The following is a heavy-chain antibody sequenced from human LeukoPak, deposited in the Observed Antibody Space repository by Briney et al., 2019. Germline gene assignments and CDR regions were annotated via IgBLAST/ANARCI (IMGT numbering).Heavy chain of an antibody. D-gene: IGHD3-9*01. CDR2: ISSSSSYI. J-gene: IGHJ4*02. CDR3: ARAKEPRKYYDILTGHFDY. CDR1: AFTFSRHT. Sequence: PGGSLRLSCAASAFTFSRHTMNWVRQAPGKGLEWVSSISSSSSYIYYADSVKGRFTISRDNTKNSLYLQMNSLRAEDTAVYYCARAKEPRKYYDILTGHFDYWGQGTLVTVSS. V-gene: IGHV3-21*01.